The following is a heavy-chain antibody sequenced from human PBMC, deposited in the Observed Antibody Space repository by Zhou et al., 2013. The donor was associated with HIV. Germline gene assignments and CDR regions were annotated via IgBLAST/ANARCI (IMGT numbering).Heavy chain of an antibody. CDR2: VKPDTGVT. V-gene: IGHV1-2*02. D-gene: IGHD7-27*01. J-gene: IGHJ4*02. CDR3: ARDHNWGPDY. Sequence: QVQLVQSGPEVKKPGSPVKISCKASGGTFSDYAISWVRQAPGQGLEWMGWVKPDTGVTHYAQRFQGRVTVTRSTSLNSVFLQLTSLTSDDTAIYFCARDHNWGPDYWGQGTPVTVSS. CDR1: GGTFSDYA.